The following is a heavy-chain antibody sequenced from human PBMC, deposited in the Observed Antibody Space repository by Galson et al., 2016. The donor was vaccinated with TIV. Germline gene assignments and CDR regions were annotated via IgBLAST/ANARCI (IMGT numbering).Heavy chain of an antibody. J-gene: IGHJ4*02. CDR3: ARYSSTSSRRFDY. V-gene: IGHV1-18*01. CDR2: MSAYSGAS. CDR1: GYTFSNFA. D-gene: IGHD6-19*01. Sequence: SVKVSCKASGYTFSNFAITWVRHAPGQGLEWMGYMSAYSGASNYAQEFQGRVTITTDTSTSTAYMELRNLGFDDTAVYYCARYSSTSSRRFDYWGQGTLVTVSA.